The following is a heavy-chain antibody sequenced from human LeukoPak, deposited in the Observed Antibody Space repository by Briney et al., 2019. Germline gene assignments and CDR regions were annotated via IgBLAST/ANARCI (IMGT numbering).Heavy chain of an antibody. CDR1: GYTFTSYG. Sequence: GASVKVSCKASGYTFTSYGISWVRQAPGQGLEWMGWISAYNGNTNYAQKLQGRVTMTTDTSTSTAYMELRSLRSDDTAVYYCARDLYYYDSSGWIPFDYWGQGTRVTVSS. CDR3: ARDLYYYDSSGWIPFDY. CDR2: ISAYNGNT. J-gene: IGHJ4*02. D-gene: IGHD3-22*01. V-gene: IGHV1-18*01.